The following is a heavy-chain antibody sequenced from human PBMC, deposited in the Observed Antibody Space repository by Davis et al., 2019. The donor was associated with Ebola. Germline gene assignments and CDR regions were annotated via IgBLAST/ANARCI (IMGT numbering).Heavy chain of an antibody. CDR3: AKGPAMITFGGVIVNYYGMDV. Sequence: GESLKISCAAFGFTFSSYAMSWVRQAPGKGLEWVSAISGSGGSTYYADSVKGRFTISRDNSKNTLYLQMNSLRAEDTAVYYCAKGPAMITFGGVIVNYYGMDVWGQGTTVTVSS. D-gene: IGHD3-16*02. CDR1: GFTFSSYA. J-gene: IGHJ6*02. V-gene: IGHV3-23*01. CDR2: ISGSGGST.